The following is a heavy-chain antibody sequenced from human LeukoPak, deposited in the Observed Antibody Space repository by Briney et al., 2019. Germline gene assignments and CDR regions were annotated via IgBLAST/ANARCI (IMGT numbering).Heavy chain of an antibody. CDR2: IIGSGGST. Sequence: GGSLRLSCAASGFTISSYFMSWVRQALGKGLEWVSGIIGSGGSTYYADSVKGRFTISRDNSKNTLYLQVNSLTAEDTAVYYCAKGAYDYIEVAYFDYWGQGTLVTVSS. D-gene: IGHD5-12*01. V-gene: IGHV3-23*01. J-gene: IGHJ4*02. CDR1: GFTISSYF. CDR3: AKGAYDYIEVAYFDY.